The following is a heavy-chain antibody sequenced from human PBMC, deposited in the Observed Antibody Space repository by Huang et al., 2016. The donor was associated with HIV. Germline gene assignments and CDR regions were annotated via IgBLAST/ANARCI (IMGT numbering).Heavy chain of an antibody. CDR3: ARDATKNPRGWFDP. J-gene: IGHJ5*02. D-gene: IGHD3-10*01. V-gene: IGHV4-34*02. CDR1: GGSLSGYY. CDR2: INHLGSP. Sequence: QVHLQQWGAGLLKSAETLSLTCAVYGGSLSGYYWSWLRQTPGKGLEWIGEINHLGSPNYNPSLKGRVSISMDGSKKQFSLKLRSMSDADTAVYFCARDATKNPRGWFDPWGQGTLVTVSS.